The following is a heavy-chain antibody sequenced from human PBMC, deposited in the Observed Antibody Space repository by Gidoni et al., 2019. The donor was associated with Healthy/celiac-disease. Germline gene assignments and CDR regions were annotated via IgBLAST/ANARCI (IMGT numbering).Heavy chain of an antibody. CDR1: GGTFSSYT. Sequence: QVQLVQSGAEVKKPGSSVKVSCKDSGGTFSSYTISWVRQAPGQGLEWMGRIIPILGIANYAQKFQGRVTITADKSTSTAYMELSSLRSEDTAVYYCARDYDSSGFFDYWGQGTLVTVSS. V-gene: IGHV1-69*08. J-gene: IGHJ4*02. D-gene: IGHD3-22*01. CDR3: ARDYDSSGFFDY. CDR2: IIPILGIA.